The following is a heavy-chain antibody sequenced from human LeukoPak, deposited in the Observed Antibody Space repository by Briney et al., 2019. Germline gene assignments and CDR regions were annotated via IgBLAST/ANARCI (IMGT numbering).Heavy chain of an antibody. Sequence: GGSLRLSCAASGFTFSSYAMSWVRQAPGKGLEWVSFISPSGDRTSNADSVEGRFTISRDNTRNTLYLQMNSLKTEDTAVYYRTTRRQDGCWGQGTLVTVS. D-gene: IGHD1-14*01. CDR2: ISPSGDRT. CDR1: GFTFSSYA. V-gene: IGHV3-23*01. CDR3: TTRRQDGC. J-gene: IGHJ4*02.